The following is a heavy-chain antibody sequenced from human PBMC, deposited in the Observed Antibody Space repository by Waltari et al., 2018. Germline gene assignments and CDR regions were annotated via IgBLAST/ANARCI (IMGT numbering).Heavy chain of an antibody. CDR3: ASPTSYSSSSRYFDL. V-gene: IGHV4-38-2*01. D-gene: IGHD6-6*01. Sequence: QVQLQESGPGLVKPSETLSLTCPDSGYSISSGYYWGWIRQPPGKGLEWIGSIYHSASTYYNPSLKSRVTISVDTSKNQFSLKLSSVTAADTAVYYCASPTSYSSSSRYFDLWGRGTLVTVSS. CDR2: IYHSAST. CDR1: GYSISSGYY. J-gene: IGHJ2*01.